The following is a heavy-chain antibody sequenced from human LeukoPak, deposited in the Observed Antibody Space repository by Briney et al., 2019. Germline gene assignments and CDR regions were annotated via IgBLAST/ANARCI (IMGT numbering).Heavy chain of an antibody. CDR1: GYTFTSYY. D-gene: IGHD3-3*01. CDR2: INPSGGDT. J-gene: IGHJ2*01. CDR3: ARDGWYYDFWSGKNWYFDL. V-gene: IGHV1-46*03. Sequence: ASVKVSCKASGYTFTSYYIHWVRQAPGQGLEWMGIINPSGGDTHYAQKFQGRLTMTRDTSTSTVYMEPRSLRSEDTAVYYCARDGWYYDFWSGKNWYFDLWGRGTLVTVSS.